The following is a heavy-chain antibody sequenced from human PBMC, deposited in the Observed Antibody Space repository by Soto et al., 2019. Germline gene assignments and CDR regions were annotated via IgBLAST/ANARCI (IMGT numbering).Heavy chain of an antibody. CDR2: INPNSGGT. CDR3: ARVSASGYDFCSGYSYYFDY. Sequence: QVQLVQSGAEVKKPGASVKVSCKASGYTFTGYYMHWVRQAPGQGLEWMGWINPNSGGTNYAQKFQGWVTMTRDTSISTAYMELSRLRSDDTAVYYCARVSASGYDFCSGYSYYFDYWGQGTLVTVSS. V-gene: IGHV1-2*04. CDR1: GYTFTGYY. D-gene: IGHD3-3*01. J-gene: IGHJ4*02.